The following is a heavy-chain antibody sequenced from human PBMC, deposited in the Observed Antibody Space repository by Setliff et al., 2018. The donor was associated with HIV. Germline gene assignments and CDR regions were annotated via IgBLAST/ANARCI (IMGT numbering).Heavy chain of an antibody. CDR2: IIPIFGTP. Sequence: ASVKVSCKASGGTFRGFGISWVVQAPGQGLEWMGQIIPIFGTPRYAQKFQGRVTITADEFTSTVYMELSSLRSEDTAVYYCATNPEMATINYYYYYMDVWGKGTTVTVSS. D-gene: IGHD5-12*01. V-gene: IGHV1-69*13. CDR3: ATNPEMATINYYYYYMDV. CDR1: GGTFRGFG. J-gene: IGHJ6*03.